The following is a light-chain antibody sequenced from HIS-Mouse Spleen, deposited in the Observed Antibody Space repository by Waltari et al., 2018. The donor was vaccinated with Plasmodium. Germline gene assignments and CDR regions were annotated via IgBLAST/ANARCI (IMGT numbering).Light chain of an antibody. CDR1: KLGAKY. CDR3: QAWNSSTAWV. Sequence: TVSITCSGDKLGAKYACWYQQKPGQYPVLVIYQDSKRPSGIPERFSGSNSGNTATLTISGTQAMDEADYYCQAWNSSTAWVFGGGTKLTVL. CDR2: QDS. V-gene: IGLV3-1*01. J-gene: IGLJ2*01.